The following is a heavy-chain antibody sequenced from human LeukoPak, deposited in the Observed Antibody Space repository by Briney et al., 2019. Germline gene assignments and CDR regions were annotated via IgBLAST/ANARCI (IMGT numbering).Heavy chain of an antibody. D-gene: IGHD3-3*01. Sequence: PSETLSLTCTVSGGSISSGGYYWSWIRQHPGKGLEWIGYIYYSGSTYYNPSLKSRVTLSVDTSKNQFSLKLSSVTAADTAVYYCARGTPITIFGVVIPYWLDPCGQGTLVTVSS. V-gene: IGHV4-31*03. CDR3: ARGTPITIFGVVIPYWLDP. CDR2: IYYSGST. J-gene: IGHJ5*02. CDR1: GGSISSGGYY.